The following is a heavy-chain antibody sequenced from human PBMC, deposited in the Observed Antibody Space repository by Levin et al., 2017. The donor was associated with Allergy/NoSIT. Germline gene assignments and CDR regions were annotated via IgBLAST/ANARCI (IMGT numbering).Heavy chain of an antibody. V-gene: IGHV3-33*01. Sequence: GGSLRLSCAASGFTFSSYGMHWVRQAPGKGLEWVAVIWYDGSNKYYADSVKGRFTISRDNSKNTLYLQMNSLRAEDTAVYYCARGVFDSVAFDIWGQGTVVTVSS. CDR1: GFTFSSYG. CDR3: ARGVFDSVAFDI. CDR2: IWYDGSNK. J-gene: IGHJ3*02. D-gene: IGHD3-9*01.